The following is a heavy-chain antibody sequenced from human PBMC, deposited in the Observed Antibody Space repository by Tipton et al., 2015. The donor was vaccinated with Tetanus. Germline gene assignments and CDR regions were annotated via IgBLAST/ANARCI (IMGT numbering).Heavy chain of an antibody. CDR3: ARPVKQWLVPVDS. J-gene: IGHJ4*02. D-gene: IGHD6-19*01. Sequence: LRLSCTVSGGPITSGNYYWSWIRQHPGKGLEWIGYIFHSGSTYYNLSLKSRVVISVDTSKNQFSLKLTSVTAADTAVYYCARPVKQWLVPVDSWGQGTLVTVSS. CDR1: GGPITSGNYY. V-gene: IGHV4-31*03. CDR2: IFHSGST.